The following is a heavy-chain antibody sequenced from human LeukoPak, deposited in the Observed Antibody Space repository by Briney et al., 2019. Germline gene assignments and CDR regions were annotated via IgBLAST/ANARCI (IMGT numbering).Heavy chain of an antibody. CDR1: GGTFSSYA. Sequence: ASVKVSCKASGGTFSSYAISWVRQAPGQGLEWMGGIIPIFGTANYAQKFQGRVTITTDESTSTAYMELSSLRSEDTAVYYCARGGSNGPQYSRHLYYYYMDVWGKGTTVTVSS. CDR2: IIPIFGTA. CDR3: ARGGSNGPQYSRHLYYYYMDV. V-gene: IGHV1-69*05. J-gene: IGHJ6*03. D-gene: IGHD6-6*01.